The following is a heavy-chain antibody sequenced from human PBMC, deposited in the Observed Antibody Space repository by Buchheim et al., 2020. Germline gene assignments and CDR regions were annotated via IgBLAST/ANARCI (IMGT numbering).Heavy chain of an antibody. D-gene: IGHD6-13*01. Sequence: QVQLVESGGGVVQPGRSLRLSCAASGFTFSSYGMHWVRQAPGKGLEWVAVISYDGSNKYYADSVKGRFTISRDNSKNTLYLQMNSLRAEDTAVYYCAKDASLDSSSWYDYYYYGMDVWGQGTT. CDR2: ISYDGSNK. V-gene: IGHV3-30*18. J-gene: IGHJ6*02. CDR1: GFTFSSYG. CDR3: AKDASLDSSSWYDYYYYGMDV.